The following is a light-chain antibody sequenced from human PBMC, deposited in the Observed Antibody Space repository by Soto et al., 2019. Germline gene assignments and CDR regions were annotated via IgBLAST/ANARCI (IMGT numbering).Light chain of an antibody. J-gene: IGLJ1*01. CDR3: SSYAGSNNFV. CDR1: SSDVGGYSY. V-gene: IGLV2-8*01. CDR2: EVT. Sequence: QLVLTQPPSASGSPGQSVTISCTGSSSDVGGYSYVSWYQQHPGKAPKLMIYEVTKRPSGVPDRFSASKSGNTASLTVSGLQAEDEADYYCSSYAGSNNFVFGTGTKLTVL.